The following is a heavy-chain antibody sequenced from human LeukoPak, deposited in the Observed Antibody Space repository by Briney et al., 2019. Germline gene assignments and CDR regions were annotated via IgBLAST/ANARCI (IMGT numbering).Heavy chain of an antibody. D-gene: IGHD2-15*01. CDR3: ARDPRPLGYCSGGSCYSLGGYFDY. Sequence: GGSLRLSCAASGFTFSSYAMHWVRQAPGKGLEWVAVISDDGSNKYYADSVKGRFTISRDNSKNTLYLQMNSLRAEDTAVYYCARDPRPLGYCSGGSCYSLGGYFDYWGQGTLVTVSS. J-gene: IGHJ4*02. V-gene: IGHV3-30*04. CDR1: GFTFSSYA. CDR2: ISDDGSNK.